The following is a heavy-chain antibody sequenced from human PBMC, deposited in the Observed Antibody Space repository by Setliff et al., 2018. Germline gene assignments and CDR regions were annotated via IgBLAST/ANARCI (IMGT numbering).Heavy chain of an antibody. Sequence: ESLKISCKGSGYSFTSYWIGWVRQMPGKGLEWMGIIYPGDADTRYSPSFQGQVTISADKSISTAYLQWSSLMASDTAMYYCARSRSNFWSCYFNWFDPWGQGTLVTVSS. CDR2: IYPGDADT. D-gene: IGHD3-3*01. V-gene: IGHV5-51*01. J-gene: IGHJ5*02. CDR1: GYSFTSYW. CDR3: ARSRSNFWSCYFNWFDP.